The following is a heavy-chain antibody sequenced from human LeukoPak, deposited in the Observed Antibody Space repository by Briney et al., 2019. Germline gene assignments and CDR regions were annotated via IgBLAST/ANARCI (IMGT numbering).Heavy chain of an antibody. CDR1: GGSFSGYY. CDR3: ARGPGEEVAARLGYYYMDV. J-gene: IGHJ6*03. Sequence: PSETLSLTCAVYGGSFSGYYWSWIRQSPGKGLEWIGEINHSGSTNYNPSLKSRVTISVDTSKNQFSLKLSSVTAADTAVYYCARGPGEEVAARLGYYYMDVWGKGTTVTVSS. CDR2: INHSGST. V-gene: IGHV4-34*01. D-gene: IGHD6-6*01.